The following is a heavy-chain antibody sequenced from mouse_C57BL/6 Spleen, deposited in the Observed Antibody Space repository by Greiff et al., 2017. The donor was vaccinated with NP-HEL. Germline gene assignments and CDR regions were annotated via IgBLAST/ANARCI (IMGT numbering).Heavy chain of an antibody. CDR3: ARVGGNYDYDEFAY. CDR1: GYSITSGYY. D-gene: IGHD2-4*01. Sequence: EVKLVESGPGLVKPSQSLSLTCSVTGYSITSGYYWNWIRQFPGNKLEWMGYISYDGSNNYNPSLKNRISITRDTSKNQFFLKLNSVTTEDTATYYCARVGGNYDYDEFAYWGQGTLVTVSA. CDR2: ISYDGSN. J-gene: IGHJ3*01. V-gene: IGHV3-6*01.